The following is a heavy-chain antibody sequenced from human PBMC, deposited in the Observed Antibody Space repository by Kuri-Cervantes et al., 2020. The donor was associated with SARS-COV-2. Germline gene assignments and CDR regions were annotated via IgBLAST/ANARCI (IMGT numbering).Heavy chain of an antibody. Sequence: SQTLSLTCAVYGGSFSGYYWSWIRQPPGKGLEWIGEINHSGSTNYNPSLKSRVTISVDTSKNQFSLKLSSVTAADTAVYYCASRVGYSSGWPAYYYYYYMDVWGKGTTVTVSS. CDR3: ASRVGYSSGWPAYYYYYYMDV. J-gene: IGHJ6*03. CDR1: GGSFSGYY. CDR2: INHSGST. V-gene: IGHV4-34*01. D-gene: IGHD6-19*01.